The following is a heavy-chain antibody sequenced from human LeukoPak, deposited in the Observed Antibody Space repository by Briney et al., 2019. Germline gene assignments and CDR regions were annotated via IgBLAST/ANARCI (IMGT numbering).Heavy chain of an antibody. J-gene: IGHJ4*02. CDR3: PKPQVTANWSYFPC. CDR1: GFTLSTYG. V-gene: IGHV3-30*18. D-gene: IGHD2-21*02. CDR2: ISSDGSNK. Sequence: PGRSLRLSCGASGFTLSTYGRHGLRQAPGKGLEWVAVISSDGSNKFYADSVKGRFTISRDGSKNTLYLQMNSLRPDDTAVYFCPKPQVTANWSYFPCWSQGTLVTVSS.